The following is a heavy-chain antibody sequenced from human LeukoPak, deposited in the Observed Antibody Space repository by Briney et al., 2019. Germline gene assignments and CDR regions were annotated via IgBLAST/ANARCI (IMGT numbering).Heavy chain of an antibody. J-gene: IGHJ4*02. CDR3: AKAFYSSSYVFDY. V-gene: IGHV3-21*01. CDR1: GFTFSSYS. Sequence: PGGSLRLSCAASGFTFSSYSMNWVRQAPGKGLEWVSSISSSSSYIYYADSVKGRFTISRDNAKNSLYLQMNSLRAEDTAVYYCAKAFYSSSYVFDYWGQGTLVTVSS. D-gene: IGHD6-6*01. CDR2: ISSSSSYI.